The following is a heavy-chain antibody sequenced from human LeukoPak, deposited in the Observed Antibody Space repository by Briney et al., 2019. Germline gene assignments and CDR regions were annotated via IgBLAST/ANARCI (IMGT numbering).Heavy chain of an antibody. D-gene: IGHD4-17*01. V-gene: IGHV3-66*02. CDR1: GFSVSNYY. J-gene: IGHJ5*02. CDR2: IRDSGET. CDR3: AIYRAVTQDWVEFDP. Sequence: GGSLRLSCAGSGFSVSNYYMSWVRQAPGKGLEWVSLIRDSGETFYADSVKGRFTISRDNSKNTMYLQMNRLRVEDTAVYFCAIYRAVTQDWVEFDPWGQGTLVTVSS.